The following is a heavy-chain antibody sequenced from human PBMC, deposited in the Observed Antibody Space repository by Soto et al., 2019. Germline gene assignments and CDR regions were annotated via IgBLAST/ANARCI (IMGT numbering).Heavy chain of an antibody. CDR1: GFTFSSYG. CDR3: ARARGGVAARKDH. V-gene: IGHV3-33*01. J-gene: IGHJ4*02. Sequence: QVQLVESGGGVVQPGRSLRLSCAASGFTFSSYGMHWVRQAPGKGLEWVAVIWYDGSNKYYADSVKGRFTISRDNSKNTLYLQMNSLRAEDTAVYYCARARGGVAARKDHWGQGTLVTVSS. CDR2: IWYDGSNK. D-gene: IGHD2-15*01.